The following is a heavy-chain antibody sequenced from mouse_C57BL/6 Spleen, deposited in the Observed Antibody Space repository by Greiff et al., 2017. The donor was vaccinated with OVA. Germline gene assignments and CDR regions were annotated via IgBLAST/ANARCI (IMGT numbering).Heavy chain of an antibody. V-gene: IGHV1-54*01. CDR3: ARSITTVVAGYY. D-gene: IGHD1-1*01. CDR2: INPGSGGT. CDR1: GYAFTNYL. J-gene: IGHJ2*01. Sequence: VQGVESGAELVRPGTSVKVSCKASGYAFTNYLIEWVKQRPGQGLEWIGVINPGSGGTNYNEKFKGKATLTADKSSSTAYMQLSSLTSEDSAVYFCARSITTVVAGYYWGQGTTLTVSS.